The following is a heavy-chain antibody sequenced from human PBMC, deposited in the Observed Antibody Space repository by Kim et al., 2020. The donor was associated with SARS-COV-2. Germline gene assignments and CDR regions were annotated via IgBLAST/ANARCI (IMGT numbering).Heavy chain of an antibody. D-gene: IGHD3-3*01. J-gene: IGHJ6*02. CDR1: GGTFSSYA. V-gene: IGHV1-69*13. CDR2: IIPIFGTA. CDR3: RVIYDFWSGSDYYYYGMDV. Sequence: SVKVSCKASGGTFSSYAISWVRQAPGQRLEWMGGIIPIFGTANYAQKIQGRVPITADESTSTAYMELSSLRSEDTAVYYCRVIYDFWSGSDYYYYGMDVWGQGTTVTVSS.